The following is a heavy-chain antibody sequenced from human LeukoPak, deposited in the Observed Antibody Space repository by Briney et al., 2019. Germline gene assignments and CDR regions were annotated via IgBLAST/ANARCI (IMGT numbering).Heavy chain of an antibody. CDR3: ARTTGGYSSSSPYYFDY. V-gene: IGHV3-48*01. J-gene: IGHJ4*02. CDR1: GFTFSSYK. D-gene: IGHD6-6*01. CDR2: ISSSSDVI. Sequence: PGGSLRLSCVASGFTFSSYKMNWVRQAPGKGLEWISYISSSSDVIYYADSVKGRFTTSRDNAKNSLYLQMNSLRAEDTAVYYCARTTGGYSSSSPYYFDYWGQGTLVTVSS.